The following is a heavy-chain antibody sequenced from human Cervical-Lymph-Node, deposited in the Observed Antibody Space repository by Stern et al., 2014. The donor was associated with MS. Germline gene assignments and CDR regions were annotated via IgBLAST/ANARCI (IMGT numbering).Heavy chain of an antibody. J-gene: IGHJ6*03. CDR1: RFTFEDYA. CDR3: AKDTRAYYYYQMDV. Sequence: EVQLVQSGGGLVQPGRSLRLSCAASRFTFEDYAMHWVRQAPGQGLEWVSGISWNSATIGYADSVKGRFTISRDNAKNSLYLQMNNLRAEDTALYYCAKDTRAYYYYQMDVWGQGTTVTVSS. D-gene: IGHD2-21*01. V-gene: IGHV3-9*01. CDR2: ISWNSATI.